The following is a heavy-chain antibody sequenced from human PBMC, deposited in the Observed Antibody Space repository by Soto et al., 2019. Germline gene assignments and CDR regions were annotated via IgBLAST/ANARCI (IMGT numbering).Heavy chain of an antibody. CDR2: IVPSLDTT. V-gene: IGHV1-69*11. D-gene: IGHD3-16*02. CDR1: GGTFSSSG. CDR3: ARWPQPRYTADPYAVDV. J-gene: IGHJ6*02. Sequence: SVKVSCKASGGTFSSSGFSWVRQAPGQGLEWMGMIVPSLDTTNYAQKFQARVTITADEVTSTAYMELRSLRSEDTAVYYCARWPQPRYTADPYAVDVWGQGTRVTVSS.